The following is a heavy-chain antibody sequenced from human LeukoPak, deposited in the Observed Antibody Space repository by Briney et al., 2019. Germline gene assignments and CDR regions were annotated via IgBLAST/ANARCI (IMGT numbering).Heavy chain of an antibody. CDR2: IYYSGST. CDR3: ARGTITIFGVVTEGAFDI. Sequence: PSQTLSLTCTVSGGSISSGDYYWSWIRQPPGKGLEWIGYIYYSGSTYYNPSLKSRVTISVDTSKNQFSLKLSSVTAADTAVYYCARGTITIFGVVTEGAFDIWGQGTMVTVSS. CDR1: GGSISSGDYY. D-gene: IGHD3-3*01. V-gene: IGHV4-30-4*08. J-gene: IGHJ3*02.